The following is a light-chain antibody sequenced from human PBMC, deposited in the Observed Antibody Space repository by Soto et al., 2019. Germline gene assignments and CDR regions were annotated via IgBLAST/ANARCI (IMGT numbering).Light chain of an antibody. CDR1: QSISSW. J-gene: IGKJ1*01. CDR3: QQYYRQCP. CDR2: KAS. V-gene: IGKV1-5*03. Sequence: DVDVSQSHSTLSASVGDRVTITCRASQSISSWLAWYQQKPGEAPKLLIYKASSLVSGVPSRFSGSGSETEFTITSISLEHDDFQTYHWQQYYRQCPFGEGTKV.